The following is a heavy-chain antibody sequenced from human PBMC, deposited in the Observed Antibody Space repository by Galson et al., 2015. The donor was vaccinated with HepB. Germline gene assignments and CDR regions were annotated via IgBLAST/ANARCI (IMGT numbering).Heavy chain of an antibody. CDR1: GFTFSSYS. J-gene: IGHJ6*02. D-gene: IGHD3-3*01. Sequence: SLRLSCAASGFTFSSYSMNWVRQAPGKGLEWVSSISSSSSYIYYADSVKGRFTISRDNAKNSLYLQMNSLRAEDTAVYYCARDPIVTIFGVVIIHHGMDVWGQGTTVTVSS. V-gene: IGHV3-21*01. CDR3: ARDPIVTIFGVVIIHHGMDV. CDR2: ISSSSSYI.